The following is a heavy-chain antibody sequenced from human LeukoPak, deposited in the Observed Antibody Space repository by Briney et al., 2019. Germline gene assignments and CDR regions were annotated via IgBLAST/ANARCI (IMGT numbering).Heavy chain of an antibody. Sequence: GASVKVSCKASGYTFTSYDINWVRQATGQGLEWMGWMNPNSGNTGYAQKFQGRVIMTRNTSISTAYMELSSLRSEDTAVYYCARGGPSYYYDSSAWFNYWGQGTLVTVSS. D-gene: IGHD3-22*01. CDR3: ARGGPSYYYDSSAWFNY. J-gene: IGHJ4*02. CDR2: MNPNSGNT. V-gene: IGHV1-8*01. CDR1: GYTFTSYD.